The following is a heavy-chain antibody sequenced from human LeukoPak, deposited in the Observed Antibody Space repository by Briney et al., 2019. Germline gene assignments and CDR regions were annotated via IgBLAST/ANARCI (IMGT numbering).Heavy chain of an antibody. J-gene: IGHJ4*02. V-gene: IGHV1-3*01. CDR3: ARGGFLEWLFRWYFDY. CDR2: INAGNGNT. D-gene: IGHD3-3*01. CDR1: GYTFTSYA. Sequence: GASVKVSCKASGYTFTSYAMHWVRQAPGQRLEWMGWINAGNGNTKYSQKFQGRVTMTRDTSISTAYMELSRLRSDDTAVYYCARGGFLEWLFRWYFDYWGQGTLVTVSS.